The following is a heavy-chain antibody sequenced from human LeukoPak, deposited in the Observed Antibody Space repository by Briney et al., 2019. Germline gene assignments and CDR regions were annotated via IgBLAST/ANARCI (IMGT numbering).Heavy chain of an antibody. D-gene: IGHD3-3*01. Sequence: SQTLSLTCTVSGGSISSDDYYWSWIRQPPGKGLEWVAYIYYSGSTYYNPSLKSRLTISIDTSKNQFSLKLSSVTAADTAVYYCARLSREWIGDYFDYWGQGTLVTVSS. CDR3: ARLSREWIGDYFDY. CDR1: GGSISSDDYY. CDR2: IYYSGST. J-gene: IGHJ4*02. V-gene: IGHV4-30-4*01.